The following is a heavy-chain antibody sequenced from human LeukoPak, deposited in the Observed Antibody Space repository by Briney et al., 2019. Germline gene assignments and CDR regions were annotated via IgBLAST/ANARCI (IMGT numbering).Heavy chain of an antibody. V-gene: IGHV4-4*07. CDR1: GGSISSYD. CDR3: ARDVGGYNYGYSLDY. Sequence: SETLSLTCTVSGGSISSYDWNWSRLPAGKGREWIGRIYTSGSTSYNSSLKSRVTMSVYTSKNQFSLRLSSATAADTAVYYCARDVGGYNYGYSLDYWGQGTLVSVSS. J-gene: IGHJ4*02. CDR2: IYTSGST. D-gene: IGHD5-18*01.